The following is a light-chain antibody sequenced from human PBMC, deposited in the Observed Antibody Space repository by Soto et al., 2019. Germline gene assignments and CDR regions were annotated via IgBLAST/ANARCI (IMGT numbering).Light chain of an antibody. V-gene: IGKV3-20*01. J-gene: IGKJ4*01. Sequence: EIVLTQSPGALSVAPGETLSLSCRASEAINNNFVAWYQQRPGQVPRLLMNGASIRVSGVPDRISGRRSGTGFILNIARVEPEDSAVYFCQQYHLSPLTFGGGTQV. CDR2: GAS. CDR1: EAINNNF. CDR3: QQYHLSPLT.